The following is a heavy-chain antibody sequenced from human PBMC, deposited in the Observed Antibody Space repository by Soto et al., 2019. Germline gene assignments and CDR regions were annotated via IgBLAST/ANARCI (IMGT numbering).Heavy chain of an antibody. CDR1: GYSFTSYW. D-gene: IGHD3-22*01. Sequence: GESLKISCKGSGYSFTSYWISWVRQMPGKGLEWMGRIDPSDSYTNYSPSFQGHVTISADKSISTAYLQWSSLKASDTAMYYCARLTIVAAQGSYYYDSSGYSNWGQGTLVTVSS. V-gene: IGHV5-10-1*01. CDR3: ARLTIVAAQGSYYYDSSGYSN. CDR2: IDPSDSYT. J-gene: IGHJ4*02.